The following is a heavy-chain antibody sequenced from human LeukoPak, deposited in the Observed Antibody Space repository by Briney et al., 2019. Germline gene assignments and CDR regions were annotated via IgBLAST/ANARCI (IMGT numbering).Heavy chain of an antibody. J-gene: IGHJ4*02. CDR3: AKDARRSSGWYFFDH. Sequence: PGRSLRLSCAASGFSFSSYAMHWVRQAPGKGLEWVSVIHSGGSTYYADSVKGRFTISRDNSRNTLYLRMNSLRVEDTAVYYCAKDARRSSGWYFFDHWGQGTLVTVSS. CDR2: IHSGGST. V-gene: IGHV3-23*03. CDR1: GFSFSSYA. D-gene: IGHD6-19*01.